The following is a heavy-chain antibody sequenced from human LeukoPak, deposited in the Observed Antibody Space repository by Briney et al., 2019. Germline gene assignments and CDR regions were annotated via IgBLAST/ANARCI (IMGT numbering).Heavy chain of an antibody. J-gene: IGHJ4*02. CDR1: GGSVSGYY. CDR3: ARNHRYCSGGACYVLDN. Sequence: PSETLSLTCVVSGGSVSGYYWGWIRQPPGRGLEWIGYVYYSGSTNYNPSFKSRITISVDTSRNQFSLQLSSVTAADTAVYYCARNHRYCSGGACYVLDNWGQGTLVAVSS. V-gene: IGHV4-59*02. CDR2: VYYSGST. D-gene: IGHD2-15*01.